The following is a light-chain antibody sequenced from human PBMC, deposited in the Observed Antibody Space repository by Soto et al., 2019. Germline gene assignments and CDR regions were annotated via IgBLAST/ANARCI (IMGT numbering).Light chain of an antibody. Sequence: SYELTQPPSVSVAPGQTASISCGGNNIGIKDVYWYQQQPGQAPVLVIYDNRDRPSGFPERFSGSNSGNTATLTISRVEAGDEADYYCQVWDTSSDHPVFGGGTKLTVL. CDR1: NIGIKD. V-gene: IGLV3-21*01. CDR3: QVWDTSSDHPV. CDR2: DNR. J-gene: IGLJ2*01.